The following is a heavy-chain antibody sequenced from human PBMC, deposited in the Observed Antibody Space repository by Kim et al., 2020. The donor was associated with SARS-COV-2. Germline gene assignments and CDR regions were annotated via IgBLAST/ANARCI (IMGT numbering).Heavy chain of an antibody. V-gene: IGHV4-34*01. CDR3: ARRIRYAHYYYYGMDV. CDR1: GGSFSGYY. Sequence: SETLSLTCAVYGGSFSGYYWSWIRQPPGKGLEWIGEINHSGSTNYNPSLKSRVTISVDTSKNQFSLKLSSVTAADTAVYYCARRIRYAHYYYYGMDVWGQGTPVTVSS. CDR2: INHSGST. D-gene: IGHD3-16*01. J-gene: IGHJ6*02.